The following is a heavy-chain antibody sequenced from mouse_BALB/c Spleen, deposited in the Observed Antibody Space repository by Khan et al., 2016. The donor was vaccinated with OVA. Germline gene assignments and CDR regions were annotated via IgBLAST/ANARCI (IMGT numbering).Heavy chain of an antibody. Sequence: EVQLQQSGPELVKPGDSMKISCKASGYSFTDYTLNWVKQSHGKTLEWIGLINPYNGVSNYNQKFKGKATLTVDKSSSTAYMELLSRTSEDSAVYYCARSGYGGFAYWGQGTLVTVSA. J-gene: IGHJ3*01. CDR1: GYSFTDYT. CDR2: INPYNGVS. D-gene: IGHD1-2*01. V-gene: IGHV1-26*01. CDR3: ARSGYGGFAY.